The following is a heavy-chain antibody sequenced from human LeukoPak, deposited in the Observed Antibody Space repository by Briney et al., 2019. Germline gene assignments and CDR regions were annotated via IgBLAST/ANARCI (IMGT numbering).Heavy chain of an antibody. D-gene: IGHD3-10*01. CDR2: ISFDGSNK. V-gene: IGHV3-30*04. CDR3: GRSTSVYGSGSYLDY. Sequence: GRSLRLSRAASGFTFSSYAMHWVRQAPGKGLEWVAVISFDGSNKYYADSVKGRFTISRDNSKNTLYLQMNSLRAEDTAVYYCGRSTSVYGSGSYLDYWGQGTLVPVSS. CDR1: GFTFSSYA. J-gene: IGHJ4*02.